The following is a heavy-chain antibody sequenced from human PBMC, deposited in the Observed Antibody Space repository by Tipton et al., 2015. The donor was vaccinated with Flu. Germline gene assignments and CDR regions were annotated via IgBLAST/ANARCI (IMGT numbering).Heavy chain of an antibody. CDR1: GFTFSDYY. CDR2: ISSSSSTI. V-gene: IGHV3-11*04. D-gene: IGHD1-26*01. Sequence: SLRLSCAASGFTFSDYYMSRLRQAPGKGLEWVSYISSSSSTIYYAVSVKARFTISRDNAKNSLYLPMNSLRAEDTAVYYVARGRSGSYDTWGQGTLVTVSS. J-gene: IGHJ4*02. CDR3: ARGRSGSYDT.